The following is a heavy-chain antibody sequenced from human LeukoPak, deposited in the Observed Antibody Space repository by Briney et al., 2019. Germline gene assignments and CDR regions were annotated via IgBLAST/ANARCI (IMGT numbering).Heavy chain of an antibody. D-gene: IGHD3-22*01. Sequence: SETLSLTCVVYGGSFSGYHWSWIRQSPGKGLEWIGEINHSGSTNYNPSLKSRVTISVDTSKNQFSLKLSSVTAADTAVYYCASSIVVVTMFDYWGQGTLVTVSS. CDR2: INHSGST. J-gene: IGHJ4*02. CDR1: GGSFSGYH. CDR3: ASSIVVVTMFDY. V-gene: IGHV4-34*01.